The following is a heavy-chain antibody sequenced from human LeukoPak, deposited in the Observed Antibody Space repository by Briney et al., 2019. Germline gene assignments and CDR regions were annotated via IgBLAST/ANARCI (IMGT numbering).Heavy chain of an antibody. CDR1: GYTFTSYD. Sequence: ASVKVSCKASGYTFTSYDINWVRQATGQGLEWMGWMNPNSGNTGYAQKFQGRVTMTRNTSRSTAYMELRSPRSEDTAVYYCVRGTRYGSGSYYPDYWGQGTLVTVSS. J-gene: IGHJ4*02. D-gene: IGHD3-10*01. CDR2: MNPNSGNT. V-gene: IGHV1-8*01. CDR3: VRGTRYGSGSYYPDY.